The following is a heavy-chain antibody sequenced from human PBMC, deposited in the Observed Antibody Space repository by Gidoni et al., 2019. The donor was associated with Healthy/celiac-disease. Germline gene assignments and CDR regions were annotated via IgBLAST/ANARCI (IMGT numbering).Heavy chain of an antibody. V-gene: IGHV3-48*01. J-gene: IGHJ4*02. Sequence: EVQLVESGGGLVQPGGSLRLSCAASGFTFSSYSMNWVRQAPGKGLEWVSYISSSSSTIYYADSVKGRFTISRNNAKNSLYLQMNSLRAEDTAVYYCARDLAEYCSGGSCYSNFDYWGQGTLVTVSS. D-gene: IGHD2-15*01. CDR1: GFTFSSYS. CDR2: ISSSSSTI. CDR3: ARDLAEYCSGGSCYSNFDY.